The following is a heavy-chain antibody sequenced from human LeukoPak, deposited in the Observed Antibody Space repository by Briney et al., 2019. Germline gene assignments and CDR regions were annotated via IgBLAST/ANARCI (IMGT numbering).Heavy chain of an antibody. V-gene: IGHV4-39*01. CDR1: GGSISSSSYY. J-gene: IGHJ4*02. CDR3: ARVGSVNGVYYFDY. D-gene: IGHD3-16*01. CDR2: IYYSGST. Sequence: SETLSLNCTVSGGSISSSSYYWGWIRQPPGKGLEWIGSIYYSGSTYYNPSLKSRVTISVDTSKNQFSLRLSSVTAADTAVYYCARVGSVNGVYYFDYWGQGTLVTVSS.